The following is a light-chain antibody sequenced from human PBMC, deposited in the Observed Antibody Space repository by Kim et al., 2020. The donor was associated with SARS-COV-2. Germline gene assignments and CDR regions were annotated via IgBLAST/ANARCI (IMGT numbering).Light chain of an antibody. CDR3: QQYNNWPPVR. Sequence: SPGERATHACRARQSVSSNLAGYQQKPGQAPRRLIYGASTRATGIPARFSGSGSGTEFTLTISSLQSEDCAVYYCQQYNNWPPVRFGQGTKVDIK. CDR2: GAS. CDR1: QSVSSN. J-gene: IGKJ1*01. V-gene: IGKV3-15*01.